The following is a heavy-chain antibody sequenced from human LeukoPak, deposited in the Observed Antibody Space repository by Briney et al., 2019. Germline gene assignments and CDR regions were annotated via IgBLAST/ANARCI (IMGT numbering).Heavy chain of an antibody. D-gene: IGHD3-10*01. CDR3: AADRQQGGSGSYWFDP. CDR1: RGSITTYY. CDR2: IYHSGST. V-gene: IGHV4-59*01. J-gene: IGHJ5*02. Sequence: SETLSLTCTVSRGSITTYYWSWIRQTTGRGLEWMGNIYHSGSTTYNPSLKSRVTISVDTSKNQFSLRLTSVTAADTAVYYCAADRQQGGSGSYWFDPWGQGTQVTVSS.